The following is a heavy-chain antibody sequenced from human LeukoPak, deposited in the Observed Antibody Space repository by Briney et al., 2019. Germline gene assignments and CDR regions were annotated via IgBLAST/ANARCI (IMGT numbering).Heavy chain of an antibody. CDR2: ISGSGGST. J-gene: IGHJ4*02. D-gene: IGHD3-22*01. CDR1: GFTFSSFA. CDR3: AKSFYYDRSGSYVNHQFDH. V-gene: IGHV3-23*01. Sequence: PGGSLRLSCAASGFTFSSFAMSWVRQAPGKGLEWVSAISGSGGSTYYADPVKGRFTISRDNSKNTLHLQMNSLRAEETAAYYCAKSFYYDRSGSYVNHQFDHWGLGTLVTVSS.